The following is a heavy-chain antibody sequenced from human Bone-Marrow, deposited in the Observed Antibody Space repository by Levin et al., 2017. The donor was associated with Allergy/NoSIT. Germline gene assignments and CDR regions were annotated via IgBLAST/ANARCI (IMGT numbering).Heavy chain of an antibody. Sequence: GGSLRLSCAASGFSFSSHGMHWVRQAPGKGLEWVAVIWYGGDKEYYAGSVKGRFTISRDNSRKTLFLQMDNLRAEDTAIYYCASEGIHGRSSYWASNAAYYYGMDVWGPGTTVTVSS. CDR3: ASEGIHGRSSYWASNAAYYYGMDV. CDR2: IWYGGDKE. CDR1: GFSFSSHG. D-gene: IGHD3-10*01. V-gene: IGHV3-33*01. J-gene: IGHJ6*02.